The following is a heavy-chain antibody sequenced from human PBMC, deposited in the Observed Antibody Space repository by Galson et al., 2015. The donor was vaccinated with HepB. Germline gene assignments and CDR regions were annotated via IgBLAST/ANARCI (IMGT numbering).Heavy chain of an antibody. Sequence: SVKVSCKASGYTFTSYAIHWVRQAPGQRLEWMGWINAGNGNTKYSQKFQGRVTIIRDTSASTAYMELSSLRSEDTAVYYCARDRYSGHEGDYYFDYWGQGTLVTVSS. J-gene: IGHJ4*02. V-gene: IGHV1-3*01. D-gene: IGHD5-12*01. CDR1: GYTFTSYA. CDR2: INAGNGNT. CDR3: ARDRYSGHEGDYYFDY.